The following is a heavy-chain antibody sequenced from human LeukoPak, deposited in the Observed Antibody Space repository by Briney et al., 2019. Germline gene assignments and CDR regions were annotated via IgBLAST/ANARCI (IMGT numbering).Heavy chain of an antibody. CDR3: ARSIVGTTSAFDI. CDR1: RLTVSSNY. D-gene: IGHD1-26*01. Sequence: SGGSLRLSCAASRLTVSSNYMSWVRHSPGKWLEWVSVIYSGSSTYYANAVKGRFTISRDNSKNTLYLQVHSLRAEDTAVYYCARSIVGTTSAFDIWSQGTMVTVSS. J-gene: IGHJ3*02. CDR2: IYSGSST. V-gene: IGHV3-66*01.